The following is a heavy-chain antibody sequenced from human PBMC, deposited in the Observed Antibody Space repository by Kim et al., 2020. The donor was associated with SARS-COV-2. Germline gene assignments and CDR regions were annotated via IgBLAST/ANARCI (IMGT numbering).Heavy chain of an antibody. CDR1: GFTFSNAW. Sequence: GGSLRLSCAASGFTFSNAWMSWVRQAPGKGLEWVGRIKSKTEGGTTDYAAPVKGSFTISRDDSKNTLYLQMNSLKTEDTAVYYCTTVPFTVYDFWSGYYYFDSWGQGTLVTVSS. V-gene: IGHV3-15*01. CDR3: TTVPFTVYDFWSGYYYFDS. D-gene: IGHD3-3*01. J-gene: IGHJ4*02. CDR2: IKSKTEGGTT.